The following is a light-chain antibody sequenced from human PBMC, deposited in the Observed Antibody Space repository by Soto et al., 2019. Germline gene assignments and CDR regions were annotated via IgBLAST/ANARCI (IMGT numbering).Light chain of an antibody. V-gene: IGKV3-20*01. CDR1: QSISSSF. CDR2: GAS. Sequence: DIVLTQSPGTLSLSPGQRATLSCRASQSISSSFLAWYQQKPGQAPRLLIYGASSRATGIPDRFSGSGSGTDFTLTISRLEPEDFAVYYCQQYGSFRTFGQGTKVDIK. CDR3: QQYGSFRT. J-gene: IGKJ1*01.